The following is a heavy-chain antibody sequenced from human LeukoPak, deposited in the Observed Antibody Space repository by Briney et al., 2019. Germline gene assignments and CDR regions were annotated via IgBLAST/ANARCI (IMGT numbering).Heavy chain of an antibody. J-gene: IGHJ4*02. CDR3: ARTGPYGDYVRAFDY. V-gene: IGHV3-48*02. D-gene: IGHD4-17*01. CDR1: GFTFSSYS. Sequence: GRSLRLSCAASGFTFSSYSMNWVRQAPGKGLEWVSYISSSSSTIYYADSVKGRFTISRDNAKNSLYLQMNSLRDEDTAVYYCARTGPYGDYVRAFDYWGQGTLVTVSS. CDR2: ISSSSSTI.